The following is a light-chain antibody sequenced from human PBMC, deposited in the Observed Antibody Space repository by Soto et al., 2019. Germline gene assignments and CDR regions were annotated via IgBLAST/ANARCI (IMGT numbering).Light chain of an antibody. CDR2: GAS. J-gene: IGKJ1*01. Sequence: DIVMTQSPATLSVAPGERVTFSCRASQGVSRKLAWYQHKPGQAPRLLISGASTGATGIPARFSGSGSGTEFTLTISSLQSEDCAIYYCQQYNNWPPGTFGQGTKVEIK. CDR1: QGVSRK. V-gene: IGKV3-15*01. CDR3: QQYNNWPPGT.